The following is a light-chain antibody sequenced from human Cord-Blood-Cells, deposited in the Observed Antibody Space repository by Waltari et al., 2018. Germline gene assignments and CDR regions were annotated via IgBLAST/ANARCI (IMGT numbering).Light chain of an antibody. Sequence: QSALTQPRSVSGSPGQSVTISCTGTSSDVGGYNYVSWYQQPPGKAPKLMMYDVSKRPSGVPDRFSGSKAGNTASLTISGLQAEDEADYYFCAYAGSYTYVFGTGTKVTVL. CDR1: SSDVGGYNY. J-gene: IGLJ1*01. CDR3: CAYAGSYTYV. V-gene: IGLV2-11*01. CDR2: DVS.